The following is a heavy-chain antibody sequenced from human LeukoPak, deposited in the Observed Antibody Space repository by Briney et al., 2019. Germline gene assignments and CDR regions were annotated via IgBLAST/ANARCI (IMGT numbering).Heavy chain of an antibody. CDR3: ARRRWFGEFRMFDY. D-gene: IGHD3-10*01. CDR1: GGSFSGYY. CDR2: INHSGST. V-gene: IGHV4-34*01. J-gene: IGHJ4*02. Sequence: SETLSLTCAVYGGSFSGYYWSWIRQPPGKGLEWIGEINHSGSTNYNPSLKSRVTISVDTSKNQFSLKLSSVTAADTAVYYCARRRWFGEFRMFDYWGQGTLVTVSP.